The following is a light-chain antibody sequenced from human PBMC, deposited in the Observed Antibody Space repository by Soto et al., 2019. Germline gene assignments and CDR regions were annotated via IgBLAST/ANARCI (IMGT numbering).Light chain of an antibody. CDR1: SSNIGSNY. CDR2: SNN. Sequence: QSFRTEPPWASGTPGERVTISCSGSSSNIGSNYVYWYQQLPGTAPKLLIYSNNQRPSGVPDRFSGSKSGTSASLAISGLRSEDEADYYCAAWDDSLSGYVFGTGTKVTVL. V-gene: IGLV1-47*02. J-gene: IGLJ1*01. CDR3: AAWDDSLSGYV.